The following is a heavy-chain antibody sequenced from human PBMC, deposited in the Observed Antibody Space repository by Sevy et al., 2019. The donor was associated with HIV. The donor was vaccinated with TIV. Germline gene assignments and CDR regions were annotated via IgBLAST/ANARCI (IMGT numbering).Heavy chain of an antibody. D-gene: IGHD2-15*01. CDR3: ARDPGYCSGGSCYRPLKRVRYGMDV. Sequence: ASVKVSCKASGGTFSSYAISWVRQAPGQGLEWMGGIIPIFGTANYAQKFQGRVTITADESTRTAYMELSSLRSEDTAVYYCARDPGYCSGGSCYRPLKRVRYGMDVWGQGTTVTVSS. V-gene: IGHV1-69*13. CDR1: GGTFSSYA. CDR2: IIPIFGTA. J-gene: IGHJ6*02.